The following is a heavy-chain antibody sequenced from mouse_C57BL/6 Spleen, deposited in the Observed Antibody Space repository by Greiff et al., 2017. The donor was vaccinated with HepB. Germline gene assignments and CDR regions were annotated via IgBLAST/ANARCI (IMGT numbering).Heavy chain of an antibody. CDR2: IDPETGGT. CDR3: TRLHYWYFDV. V-gene: IGHV1-15*01. CDR1: GYTFTDYE. J-gene: IGHJ1*03. Sequence: QVQLQQSGAELVRPGASVTLSCKASGYTFTDYEMHWVKQTPVHGLEWIGAIDPETGGTAYNQKFKGKAILTADKSSSTAYMELRSLTSEDSAVYYCTRLHYWYFDVWGTGTTVTVSS.